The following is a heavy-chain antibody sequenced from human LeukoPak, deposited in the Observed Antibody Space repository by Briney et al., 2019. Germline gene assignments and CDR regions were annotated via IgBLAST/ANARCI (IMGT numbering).Heavy chain of an antibody. CDR1: GFTVSNNY. CDR3: AKVRLLWFGELLEPPNY. V-gene: IGHV3-53*01. CDR2: IYDGGST. J-gene: IGHJ4*02. D-gene: IGHD3-10*01. Sequence: GGSLRLSCVASGFTVSNNYMSWVRQVPGKGLEWVSIIYDGGSTYYADSLKGRFTISRDNSKNTLYLQMNSLRAEDTAVYYCAKVRLLWFGELLEPPNYWGQGTLVTVSS.